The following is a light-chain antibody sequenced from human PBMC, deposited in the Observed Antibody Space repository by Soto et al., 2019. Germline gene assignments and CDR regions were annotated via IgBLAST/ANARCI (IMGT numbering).Light chain of an antibody. CDR3: QQANSFPIT. CDR2: DVS. J-gene: IGKJ5*01. Sequence: DIQMTQSPSTLSASVGDGVTITCRASQSIGTWLAWYQQKPGKAPKVLIYDVSSLKSGVPSRFSGSASATEFTLTISSLQPDDFATYYCQQANSFPITFGQGTRLEIK. V-gene: IGKV1-5*01. CDR1: QSIGTW.